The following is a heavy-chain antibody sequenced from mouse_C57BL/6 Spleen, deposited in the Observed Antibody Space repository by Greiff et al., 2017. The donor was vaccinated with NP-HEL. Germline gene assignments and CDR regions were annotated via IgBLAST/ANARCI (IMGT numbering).Heavy chain of an antibody. V-gene: IGHV1-81*01. CDR2: IYPRSGNT. CDR1: GYTFTSYG. J-gene: IGHJ4*01. Sequence: VQLQQSGAELARPGASVKLSCKASGYTFTSYGISWVKQRTGQGLEWIGEIYPRSGNTYYNEKFKGKATLTADKSSSTAYMELRSLTSEDSAVYFCATSLITTVVAPYAMDYWGQGTSVTVSS. D-gene: IGHD1-1*01. CDR3: ATSLITTVVAPYAMDY.